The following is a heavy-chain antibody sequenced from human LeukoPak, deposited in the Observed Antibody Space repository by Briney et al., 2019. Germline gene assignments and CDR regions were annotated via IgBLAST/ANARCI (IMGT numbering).Heavy chain of an antibody. V-gene: IGHV3-23*01. D-gene: IGHD6-13*01. Sequence: PGGSLRLSCAASGFTFSSYGMSWVRQAPGKGLEWVSFITTSGATTSYADSVKGRFTISRDNPRNTLYLQMNSLRAEDTAVYYCAKGGYSLDYWGQGTLVTVSS. J-gene: IGHJ4*02. CDR2: ITTSGATT. CDR1: GFTFSSYG. CDR3: AKGGYSLDY.